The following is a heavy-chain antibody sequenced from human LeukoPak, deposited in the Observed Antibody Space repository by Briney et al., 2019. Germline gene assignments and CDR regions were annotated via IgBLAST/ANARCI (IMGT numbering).Heavy chain of an antibody. Sequence: ASVKVSCKASGYTFTGYYMHWVRQAPGQGLEWMGWINPNSGGTNYAQKFQGRVTMTRDMSTSTVYMELSSLRSEDTAVYYCAREAAGTHDAFDIWGQGTMVTVSS. D-gene: IGHD6-13*01. CDR2: INPNSGGT. V-gene: IGHV1-2*02. J-gene: IGHJ3*02. CDR1: GYTFTGYY. CDR3: AREAAGTHDAFDI.